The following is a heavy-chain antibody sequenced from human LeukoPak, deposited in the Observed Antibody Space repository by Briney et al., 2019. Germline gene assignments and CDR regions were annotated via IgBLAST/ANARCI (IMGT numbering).Heavy chain of an antibody. CDR1: GYTFSDYY. Sequence: ASLKVSCKASGYTFSDYYLHWVRQAPGQGLEYMGWMNPITGGTDYAQTFRGRVTMTRDTSINTAYMELNWLTSDDTAVYYCARANFIYTSRDYSYGEWGQGTLVTVSS. CDR2: MNPITGGT. D-gene: IGHD3-10*01. V-gene: IGHV1-2*02. J-gene: IGHJ4*02. CDR3: ARANFIYTSRDYSYGE.